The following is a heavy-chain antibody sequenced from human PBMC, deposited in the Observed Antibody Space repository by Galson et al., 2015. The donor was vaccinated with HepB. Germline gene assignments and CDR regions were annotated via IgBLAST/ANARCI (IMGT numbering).Heavy chain of an antibody. CDR2: GDPTASFT. V-gene: IGHV5-10-1*01. D-gene: IGHD3-16*01. CDR3: ARLRGYVFDY. Sequence: QSGAEVKKPGESLKISCKGSGYSFTTYWIGWVRQMPGKGLEWMGRGDPTASFTRFSPPFPGPLPPPPAKSISTAYLQWSSLKASDTAMYYCARLRGYVFDYWGQGTLVTVSS. CDR1: GYSFTTYW. J-gene: IGHJ4*02.